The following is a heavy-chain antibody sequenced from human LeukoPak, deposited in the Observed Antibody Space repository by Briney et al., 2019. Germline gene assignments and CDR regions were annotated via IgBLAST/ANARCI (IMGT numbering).Heavy chain of an antibody. CDR3: SYYDSSGYGLGAFDI. J-gene: IGHJ3*02. CDR1: GGSISSNTYF. Sequence: PSETLSLTCTVSGGSISSNTYFWAWIRQPPGKGLEWIGSVYYSGTTYYNPSLKSRVTISVDTSKNQFSLKLSSVTAADTAVYYGSYYDSSGYGLGAFDIWGQGTMVTVSS. D-gene: IGHD3-22*01. CDR2: VYYSGTT. V-gene: IGHV4-39*01.